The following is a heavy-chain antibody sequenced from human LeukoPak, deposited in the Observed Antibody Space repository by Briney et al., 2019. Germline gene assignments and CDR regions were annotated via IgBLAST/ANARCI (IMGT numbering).Heavy chain of an antibody. D-gene: IGHD6-19*01. CDR3: ARGSIAVAGNNQPHYYYYYMDV. Sequence: ASVKVSCKASGYTFTSYDINWVRQATGQGLEWMGWMNPNSGNTGYAQKFQGRVTMTRNTSISTAYMELSSLRSEDTAVYYCARGSIAVAGNNQPHYYYYYMDVWGKGTTVTISS. CDR2: MNPNSGNT. CDR1: GYTFTSYD. V-gene: IGHV1-8*01. J-gene: IGHJ6*03.